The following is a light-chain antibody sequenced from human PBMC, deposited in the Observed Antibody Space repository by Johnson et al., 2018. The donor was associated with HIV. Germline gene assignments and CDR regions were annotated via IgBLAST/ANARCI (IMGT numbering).Light chain of an antibody. Sequence: QSVLTQPPSVSAAPGQRVTISCSGSSSNIGNNYVSWYQQLPGTAPKLLIYENNKRPSGIPDRFSGSKSGTSATPGITGLQTGDEADYYCGTWDSSLRGVFGTGTKVTVL. CDR1: SSNIGNNY. CDR2: ENN. CDR3: GTWDSSLRGV. V-gene: IGLV1-51*02. J-gene: IGLJ1*01.